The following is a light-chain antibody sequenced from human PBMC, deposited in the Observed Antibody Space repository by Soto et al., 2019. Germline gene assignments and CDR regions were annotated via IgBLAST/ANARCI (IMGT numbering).Light chain of an antibody. J-gene: IGKJ1*01. CDR3: QLYNTYSGT. Sequence: DIQMTQSPSTLSASVGDTVTITCRASQSSSSWLAWSPPTPGTAPKLLIYRASTLQSGVPSRFSASGSGTEFILTISSLQPDDFATYYCQLYNTYSGTFGQGTKGDIK. CDR1: QSSSSW. V-gene: IGKV1-5*03. CDR2: RAS.